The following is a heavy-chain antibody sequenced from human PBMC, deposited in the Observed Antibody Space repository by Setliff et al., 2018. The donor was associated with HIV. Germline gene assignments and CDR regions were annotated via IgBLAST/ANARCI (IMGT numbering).Heavy chain of an antibody. CDR2: IYNDGVNR. CDR3: AKGYYGSGTFRYYYYYGMDV. Sequence: YGIHWVRQAPGKGLEWVAVIYNDGVNRYFGDFVEGRFTISRDNSRNTVNLQMNSLRGGDTAVYYCAKGYYGSGTFRYYYYYGMDVWGQGTTVTVSS. CDR1: YG. D-gene: IGHD3-10*01. V-gene: IGHV3-33*06. J-gene: IGHJ6*02.